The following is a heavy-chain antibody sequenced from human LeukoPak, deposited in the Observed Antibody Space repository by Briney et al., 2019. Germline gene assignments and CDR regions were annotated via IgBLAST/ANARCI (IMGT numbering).Heavy chain of an antibody. CDR3: AKGGIVVVPAAMAFDI. D-gene: IGHD2-2*01. Sequence: GGSLRLSCAASGFTFDDYAMHWVRQAPGKGLEWVSGISWNSGSIGYADSVKGRFTISRDNAKNSLYLKMNSLRAEDTALYYCAKGGIVVVPAAMAFDIWGQGTMVTVSS. V-gene: IGHV3-9*01. CDR2: ISWNSGSI. J-gene: IGHJ3*02. CDR1: GFTFDDYA.